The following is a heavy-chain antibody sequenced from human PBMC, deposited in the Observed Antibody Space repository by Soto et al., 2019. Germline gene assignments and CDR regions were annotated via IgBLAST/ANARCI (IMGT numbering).Heavy chain of an antibody. J-gene: IGHJ3*02. CDR2: IIPISGTA. CDR1: GGTFSSYA. V-gene: IGHV1-69*13. CDR3: ARVVKELRFLEWLSFGAFDI. Sequence: SVKVSCKASGGTFSSYAISWVRQAPGQGLEWMGGIIPISGTANYAQKFQGRVTITADESTSTAYMELSSLRSEDTAVYYCARVVKELRFLEWLSFGAFDIWGQGTMVTVSS. D-gene: IGHD3-3*01.